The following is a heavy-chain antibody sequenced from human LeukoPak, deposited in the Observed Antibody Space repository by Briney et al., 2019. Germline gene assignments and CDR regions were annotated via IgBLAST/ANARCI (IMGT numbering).Heavy chain of an antibody. Sequence: PGRSLRLSCAGSGFTFSSYGMHWVRQAPGKGLEWVAVISYDGSNKYYADSVKGRFTISRDNSKNTLYLQMNSLRAEDTAVYYCAKDHDSGAVDYWGQGTLVTVSS. CDR1: GFTFSSYG. V-gene: IGHV3-30*18. CDR3: AKDHDSGAVDY. D-gene: IGHD7-27*01. J-gene: IGHJ4*02. CDR2: ISYDGSNK.